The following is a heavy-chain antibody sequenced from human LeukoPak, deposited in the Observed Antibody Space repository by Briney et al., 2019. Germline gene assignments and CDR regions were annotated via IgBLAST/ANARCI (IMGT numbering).Heavy chain of an antibody. J-gene: IGHJ4*02. D-gene: IGHD3-10*01. V-gene: IGHV4-39*01. CDR1: GGSISSSSYY. Sequence: PSETLSLTCTVSGGSISSSSYYWGWIRQPPGKGLEWIGSIYYSGSTYYNPSLKSRVTISVDTSKNQFSLKLTSVTAADTAVYYCARSYNRVVLLYYWGQGTLVTVSS. CDR3: ARSYNRVVLLYY. CDR2: IYYSGST.